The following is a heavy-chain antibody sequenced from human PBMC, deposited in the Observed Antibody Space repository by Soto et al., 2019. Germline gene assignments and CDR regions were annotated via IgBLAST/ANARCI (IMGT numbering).Heavy chain of an antibody. CDR1: GFTFRTYW. Sequence: EVQLVESGGGLVQPGGSLRLSCAASGFTFRTYWMQWVRQVPGEGLVWFSSISENGGITTYADSVKGRFTISRDDAKNTLDLPLNFLRLEDKAISDCAREYYSSWTHWGHASLVTVST. J-gene: IGHJ1*01. CDR2: ISENGGIT. V-gene: IGHV3-74*01. D-gene: IGHD3-10*01. CDR3: AREYYSSWTH.